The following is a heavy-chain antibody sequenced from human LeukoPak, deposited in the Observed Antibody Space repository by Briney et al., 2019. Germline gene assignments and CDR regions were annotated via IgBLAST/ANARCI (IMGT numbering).Heavy chain of an antibody. CDR2: ITTNGGTT. CDR1: GFTFSSYT. CDR3: AREGGRGYCSGGSCGAFDI. V-gene: IGHV3-64D*06. Sequence: GGSLRLSCSASGFTFSSYTMHWVRQAPGKGLEYVSAITTNGGTTYYADSVKGRCTISRDKSRNTLNLQMRSLRPGDTAVYYCAREGGRGYCSGGSCGAFDIWGQGTMVTVSS. D-gene: IGHD2-15*01. J-gene: IGHJ3*02.